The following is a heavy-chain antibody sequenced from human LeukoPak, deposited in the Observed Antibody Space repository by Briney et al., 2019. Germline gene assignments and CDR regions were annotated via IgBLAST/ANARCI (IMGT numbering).Heavy chain of an antibody. Sequence: PSETLSLTCTVSGGSISSGSYYWSWIRQPAGKGLEWIGRIYTSGSTNYNPSLKSRVTISVDTSKNQFSLKLSSVTAADTAVYYCARSSPYGGWIAFDIWGRGTMVTVSS. J-gene: IGHJ3*02. CDR2: IYTSGST. CDR3: ARSSPYGGWIAFDI. CDR1: GGSISSGSYY. V-gene: IGHV4-61*02. D-gene: IGHD4-23*01.